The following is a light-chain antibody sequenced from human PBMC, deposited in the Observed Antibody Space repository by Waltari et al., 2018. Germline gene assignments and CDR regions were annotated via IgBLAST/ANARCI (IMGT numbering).Light chain of an antibody. Sequence: EIVLTQSPGTLSLSPGERATLSCRATQPVSSTYLAWYQQKPGQAHRLLIYDASSMATGISDRFSCSGSGTDFTLIISRLEPEDFAVYYCQHYGSSTWTFGQGTKVEIK. CDR2: DAS. CDR3: QHYGSSTWT. J-gene: IGKJ1*01. CDR1: QPVSSTY. V-gene: IGKV3-20*01.